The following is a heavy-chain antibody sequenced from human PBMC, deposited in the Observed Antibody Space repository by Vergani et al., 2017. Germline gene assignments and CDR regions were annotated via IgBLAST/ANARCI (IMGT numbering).Heavy chain of an antibody. J-gene: IGHJ5*02. V-gene: IGHV3-23*01. D-gene: IGHD2-2*01. CDR1: GFTFSSYA. Sequence: EVQLLESGGGLVQPGGSLRLSCAASGFTFSSYAMSWVRQAPGKGLEWVSAISGSGGSTYYADSVKGRFTISRDNSKNTLYLQMNSLRSEDTAVYYCATWRKDAYSSTRRSPFDAWGQGTLVTVSS. CDR2: ISGSGGST. CDR3: ATWRKDAYSSTRRSPFDA.